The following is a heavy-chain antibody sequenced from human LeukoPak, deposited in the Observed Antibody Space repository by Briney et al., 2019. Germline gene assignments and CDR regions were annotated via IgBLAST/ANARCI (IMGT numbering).Heavy chain of an antibody. CDR1: GCTFSTYA. Sequence: GGSLRLSCAASGCTFSTYAMHWVRQAPGKGLEWVSAVSGSGGDTYYADSVTGRFTISRDNSKNTLYVLLNSLRAEDTAVYYCATTLNTGFFQSWGRGTLVTVSS. V-gene: IGHV3-23*01. CDR2: VSGSGGDT. D-gene: IGHD5-18*01. CDR3: ATTLNTGFFQS. J-gene: IGHJ5*02.